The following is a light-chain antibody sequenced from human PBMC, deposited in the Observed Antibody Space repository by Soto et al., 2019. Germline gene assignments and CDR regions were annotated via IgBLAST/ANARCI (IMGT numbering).Light chain of an antibody. CDR2: GAS. CDR3: QQYSYWPYT. Sequence: EIVMTQSPATLSVSPGERATLSCRASQSVSINLAWYQHKPGQAPRLLIYGASTRATGVPARFSGSGSGTDFTLTISSLQSEDFAVYFCQQYSYWPYTFGQGTKLEIK. J-gene: IGKJ2*01. CDR1: QSVSIN. V-gene: IGKV3-15*01.